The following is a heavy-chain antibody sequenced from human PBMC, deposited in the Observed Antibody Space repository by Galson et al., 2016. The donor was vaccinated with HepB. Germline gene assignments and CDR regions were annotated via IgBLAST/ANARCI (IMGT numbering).Heavy chain of an antibody. V-gene: IGHV5-51*01. CDR2: IYPGDSDT. CDR1: GYTFTKYW. Sequence: QSGAEVKKPGESLKISCKGSGYTFTKYWIGWVRQMPGKGLEWMGLIYPGDSDTRYSPSFQGKVTISADKSINTAYLQWTSLTASDTAMYYCARHPSSQNTGEDYSFHSGGQGTLVTVSS. CDR3: ARHPSSQNTGEDYSFHS. J-gene: IGHJ4*02. D-gene: IGHD5-12*01.